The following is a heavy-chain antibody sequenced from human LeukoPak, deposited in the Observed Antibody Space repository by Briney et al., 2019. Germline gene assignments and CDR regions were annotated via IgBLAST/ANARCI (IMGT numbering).Heavy chain of an antibody. J-gene: IGHJ3*02. V-gene: IGHV1-18*01. CDR3: ARDLNCGGNPALGAFDI. D-gene: IGHD2-15*01. Sequence: KLQGRVTMTTDTSTSTIYMELRSLRSDDTAVYYCARDLNCGGNPALGAFDIWGQGTMVTVSS.